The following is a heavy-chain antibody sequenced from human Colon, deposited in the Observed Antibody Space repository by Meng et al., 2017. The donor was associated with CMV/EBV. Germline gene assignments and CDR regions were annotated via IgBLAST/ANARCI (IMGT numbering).Heavy chain of an antibody. CDR2: ISKSGDNT. J-gene: IGHJ4*02. V-gene: IGHV3-23*01. CDR3: AKERESFRSTPKCFDY. D-gene: IGHD3-3*02. Sequence: VVLLESGGGLVQPGGSLRLSGVASGFTFSNYAMTWVRQAPGKGLEWVSGISKSGDNTNYAHSVRGRFTISRDTSKNTLYLQMNSLRAEDTAVYYCAKERESFRSTPKCFDYWGQGTLVTVSS. CDR1: GFTFSNYA.